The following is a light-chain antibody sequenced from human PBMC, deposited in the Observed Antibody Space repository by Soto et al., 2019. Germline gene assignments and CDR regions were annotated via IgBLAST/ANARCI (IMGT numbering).Light chain of an antibody. J-gene: IGKJ4*01. Sequence: EIVMTQSPATLSVSPGERATLSCRASQNINYNLAWYQQRPGQPPTLLIYGAYTRSTGIPDRFSGGGSGTEFTLTISSLQSEDFATYYCQQYYTFPTFGGGTRVDI. CDR3: QQYYTFPT. CDR1: QNINYN. CDR2: GAY. V-gene: IGKV3-15*01.